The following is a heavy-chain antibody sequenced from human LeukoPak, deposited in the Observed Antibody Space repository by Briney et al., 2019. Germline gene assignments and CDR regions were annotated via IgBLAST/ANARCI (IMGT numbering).Heavy chain of an antibody. CDR2: ISSSGSTI. CDR3: ARAGYYFDY. D-gene: IGHD3-10*01. J-gene: IGHJ4*02. CDR1: GVITSSYE. Sequence: GGSLTLFCAASGVITSSYEMIWVRQAPGKGLVGVSYISSSGSTIYYADAVKGRFTISRDNAKNSLYLQMNSLRAEDTAVYYCARAGYYFDYWGQGTLVTVSS. V-gene: IGHV3-48*03.